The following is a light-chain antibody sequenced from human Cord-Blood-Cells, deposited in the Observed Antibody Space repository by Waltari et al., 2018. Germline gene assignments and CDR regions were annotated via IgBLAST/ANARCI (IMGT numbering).Light chain of an antibody. J-gene: IGLJ3*02. V-gene: IGLV2-11*01. CDR3: CSYAGSYTWV. CDR1: SSDLGGYHY. CDR2: DVI. Sequence: QSALTQPRPVSGSPGQSVTIPCTGTSSDLGGYHYGSWYQQHPGNAPQPIIYDVIKRPAGVPYLFSGSKSGNTASLTISGLQAEDEADYYCCSYAGSYTWVFGGGTKLTVL.